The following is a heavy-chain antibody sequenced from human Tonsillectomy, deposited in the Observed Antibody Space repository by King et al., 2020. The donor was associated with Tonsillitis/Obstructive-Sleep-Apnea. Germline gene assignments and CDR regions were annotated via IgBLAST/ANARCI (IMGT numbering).Heavy chain of an antibody. CDR3: AKDLRLYYYYYMDV. V-gene: IGHV3-43*02. J-gene: IGHJ6*03. CDR2: ISGDGGYT. CDR1: GFTFDDHA. Sequence: QLVQSGGGVVQPGGSLRLSCAASGFTFDDHAMHWVRQPPGKGLEWVSLISGDGGYTYYADSVKGRFTISRDNSKNSLYLQMNSLRIEDTALYYCAKDLRLYYYYYMDVWGKGTTVTVSS.